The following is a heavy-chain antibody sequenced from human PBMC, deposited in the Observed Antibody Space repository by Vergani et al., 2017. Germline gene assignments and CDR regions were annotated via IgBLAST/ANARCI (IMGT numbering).Heavy chain of an antibody. CDR3: ARDAPISGYSYRNWFDP. D-gene: IGHD5-18*01. V-gene: IGHV3-21*01. J-gene: IGHJ5*02. Sequence: EVQLVESGGGLVKPGGSLRLSCAASGFTFSSYSMNWVRQAPGKGLEWVSSISSSSSYIYYADSVKGRFTISRDNSKNSLYLQMNSLRAEDTAVYYFARDAPISGYSYRNWFDPWGQGTLVTVSS. CDR1: GFTFSSYS. CDR2: ISSSSSYI.